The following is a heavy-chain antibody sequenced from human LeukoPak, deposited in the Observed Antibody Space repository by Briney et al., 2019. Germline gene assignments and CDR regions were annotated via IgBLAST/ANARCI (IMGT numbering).Heavy chain of an antibody. J-gene: IGHJ5*02. Sequence: PSQTLSLTCTVSGGSISSGSYYWSWIRQPAGKGLEWIGRIYTSGSTNYNPSLKSRVTISVDTSKNPFSLKLSSVTAADTAVYYCARATLGYYDSWFDPWGQGTLVTVSS. CDR2: IYTSGST. D-gene: IGHD3-22*01. CDR1: GGSISSGSYY. CDR3: ARATLGYYDSWFDP. V-gene: IGHV4-61*02.